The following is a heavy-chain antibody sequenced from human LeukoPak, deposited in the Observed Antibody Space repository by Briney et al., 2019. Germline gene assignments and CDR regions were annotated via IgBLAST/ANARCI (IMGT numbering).Heavy chain of an antibody. CDR3: ARVGDIVVVPAAQEVNDAFDI. Sequence: SETLSLTCTVSGGSISSYYWSWIRQPPGKGLEWIGYIYYSGSTNYNPSLKSRVTISVDTSKNQFSLKLSSVTAADTAVYYCARVGDIVVVPAAQEVNDAFDIWGQGTMVTVSS. J-gene: IGHJ3*02. CDR2: IYYSGST. CDR1: GGSISSYY. D-gene: IGHD2-2*01. V-gene: IGHV4-59*01.